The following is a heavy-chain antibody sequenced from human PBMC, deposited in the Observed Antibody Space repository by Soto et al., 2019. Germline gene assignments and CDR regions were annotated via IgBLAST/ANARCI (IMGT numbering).Heavy chain of an antibody. CDR1: GGTFSSYA. Sequence: SVKVSCKASGGTFSSYAISWVRQAPGQGLEWMGGIIPIFGTANYAQKFQGRVTITADESTSTAYMELSSLRSEDTAVYYCASVHYYDSSGYFGSPEYYSDYWGQGTLVTVSS. V-gene: IGHV1-69*13. CDR2: IIPIFGTA. CDR3: ASVHYYDSSGYFGSPEYYSDY. J-gene: IGHJ4*02. D-gene: IGHD3-22*01.